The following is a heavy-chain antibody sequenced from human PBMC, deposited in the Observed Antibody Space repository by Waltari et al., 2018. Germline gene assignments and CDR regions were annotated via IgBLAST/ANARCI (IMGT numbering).Heavy chain of an antibody. J-gene: IGHJ6*02. CDR3: AKVARVAGYYYTGMDV. Sequence: QVLLVESGGGVVQPGRSLRLSCAASGFNFLSYGMHWVRQAPGKGPGWVAVISYEGRTKYYADSVKGLFTISRDNSMHTLDLQMNNLRHEDTGVYYCAKVARVAGYYYTGMDVWGQGTTVTVSS. CDR2: ISYEGRTK. D-gene: IGHD6-19*01. CDR1: GFNFLSYG. V-gene: IGHV3-30*18.